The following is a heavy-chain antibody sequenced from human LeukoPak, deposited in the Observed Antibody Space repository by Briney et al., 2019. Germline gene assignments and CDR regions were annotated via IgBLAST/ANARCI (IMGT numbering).Heavy chain of an antibody. D-gene: IGHD5-18*01. V-gene: IGHV4-39*07. CDR3: AREWIQLWLRSGWFDP. CDR2: IYYSGST. CDR1: GGSISSSSYY. J-gene: IGHJ5*02. Sequence: SETLSLTCTVSGGSISSSSYYWGWIRQPPWKGLEWIGSIYYSGSTYYNPSLKSRVTISVDATKNQFSLKLSSVTAADTAVYYCAREWIQLWLRSGWFDPWGQGTLVTVSS.